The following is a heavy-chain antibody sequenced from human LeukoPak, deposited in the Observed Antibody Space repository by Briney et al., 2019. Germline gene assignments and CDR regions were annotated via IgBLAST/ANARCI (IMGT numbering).Heavy chain of an antibody. V-gene: IGHV1-46*01. D-gene: IGHD3-9*01. J-gene: IGHJ5*02. CDR1: GHIFTSYY. CDR3: ARKFDILTAYDNWFDP. Sequence: ASVKVSCKASGHIFTSYYMYWVRQAPGQGLEWMGIINPSGGSIRYAQKFQGRVTMTRDTSISTAYMELSRLTSDDTAVYYCARKFDILTAYDNWFDPWGQGTLVTVSS. CDR2: INPSGGSI.